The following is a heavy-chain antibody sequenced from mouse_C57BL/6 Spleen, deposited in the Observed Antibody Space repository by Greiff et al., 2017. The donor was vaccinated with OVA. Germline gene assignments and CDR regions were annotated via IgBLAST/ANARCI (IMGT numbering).Heavy chain of an antibody. J-gene: IGHJ4*01. V-gene: IGHV6-6*01. Sequence: EVQRVESGGGLVQPGGSMKLSCAASGFTFSDAWMDWVRQSPEKGLEWVAEIRNKANNHATYYAESVKGRFTISRDDSKSSVYLQMNSLRAEDTGIYYCTRPDYDYAMDYWGQGTSVTVSS. D-gene: IGHD2-4*01. CDR1: GFTFSDAW. CDR2: IRNKANNHAT. CDR3: TRPDYDYAMDY.